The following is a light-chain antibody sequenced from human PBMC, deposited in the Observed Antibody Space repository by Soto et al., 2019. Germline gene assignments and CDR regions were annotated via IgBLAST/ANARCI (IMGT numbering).Light chain of an antibody. CDR2: GAS. CDR1: QNVGSN. CDR3: QQYDEYPYT. Sequence: VLTQSPATLSVSPGERATLSCRASQNVGSNLAWYQHKPGQAPRLLISGASTRATGVPARFSGSGSETEFALTISSLQSDDFATYYCQQYDEYPYTFGQGTELEIK. J-gene: IGKJ2*01. V-gene: IGKV3-15*01.